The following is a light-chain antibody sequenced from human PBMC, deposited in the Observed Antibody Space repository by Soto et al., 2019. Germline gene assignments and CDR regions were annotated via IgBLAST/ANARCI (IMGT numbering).Light chain of an antibody. CDR2: GAS. CDR3: QQYNDWPPYT. Sequence: EVVLTQSPATLSVSPGERATLSCRASQSVSINLAWYQQKPGQAPRLLIYGASTRATGIPARFSGSGSVTESTLTISSLQSEDFAVYYCQQYNDWPPYTFGQGTKLEIK. J-gene: IGKJ2*01. CDR1: QSVSIN. V-gene: IGKV3-15*01.